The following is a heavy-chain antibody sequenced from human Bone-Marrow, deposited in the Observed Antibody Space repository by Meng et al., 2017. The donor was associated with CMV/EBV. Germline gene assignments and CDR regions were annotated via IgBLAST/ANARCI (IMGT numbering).Heavy chain of an antibody. V-gene: IGHV1-2*02. CDR3: ARDEQQHHGPSDY. J-gene: IGHJ4*02. CDR2: IHPHRGDT. CDR1: GYTFTAHY. D-gene: IGHD6-13*01. Sequence: ASVKVSCKASGYTFTAHYFHWVRQAPGQGLEWMGWIHPHRGDTNYAQQFQGRVTLTRDTSINTGYMELTRLTSDDTAVYYCARDEQQHHGPSDYWGQGTLVTVSS.